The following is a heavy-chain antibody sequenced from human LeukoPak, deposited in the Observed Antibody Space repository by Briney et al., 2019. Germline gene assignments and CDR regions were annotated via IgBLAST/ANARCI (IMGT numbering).Heavy chain of an antibody. CDR1: GGSFSGYY. CDR3: AREAAVAGTDY. D-gene: IGHD6-19*01. J-gene: IGHJ4*02. CDR2: INHSGST. Sequence: SETLSLTCAVYGGSFSGYYWSWIRQPPGKGLEWIGEINHSGSTNYNPSLKSRVTIPVDTSRNQFSLKLSSVTAADTAVYYCAREAAVAGTDYWGQGTLVTVSS. V-gene: IGHV4-34*01.